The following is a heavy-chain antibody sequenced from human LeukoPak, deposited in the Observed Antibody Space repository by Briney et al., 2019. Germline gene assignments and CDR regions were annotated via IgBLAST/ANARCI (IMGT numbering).Heavy chain of an antibody. D-gene: IGHD3-22*01. V-gene: IGHV3-30*18. CDR2: ISYDGSNK. CDR3: AKDRNYYDSSGYPVY. J-gene: IGHJ4*02. CDR1: GFTFSSYA. Sequence: GGSLRLSCAASGFTFSSYAMHWVRQAPGKGLEWVAVISYDGSNKYYADSVKGRFTISRDNSKNTLYLQMNSLRAEDTAVYYCAKDRNYYDSSGYPVYWGQGTLVTVSS.